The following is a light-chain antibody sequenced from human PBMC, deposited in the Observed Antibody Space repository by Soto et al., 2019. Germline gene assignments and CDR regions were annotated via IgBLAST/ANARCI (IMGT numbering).Light chain of an antibody. CDR1: QRVSSSY. CDR3: QQDGSSPET. Sequence: EIVLTQSPGTLSLSTGERATLSCRASQRVSSSYLSWYQQKPGQAPRRLIYGASSRGTGIPDRFSGSGSGADFPLTISRLEPEDFAVYFCQQDGSSPETFGRGAKVDIK. J-gene: IGKJ1*01. V-gene: IGKV3-20*01. CDR2: GAS.